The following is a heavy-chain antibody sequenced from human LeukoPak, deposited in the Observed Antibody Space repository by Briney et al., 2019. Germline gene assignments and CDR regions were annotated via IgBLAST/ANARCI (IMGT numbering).Heavy chain of an antibody. J-gene: IGHJ4*02. CDR1: GFTFNTYS. CDR3: ASGDYYDSSESY. CDR2: ISSSSKYI. V-gene: IGHV3-21*01. D-gene: IGHD3-22*01. Sequence: GGSLRLSCAASGFTFNTYSMNWVRQAPGKGLEWVSSISSSSKYIYYADSVKGRFTISRDNAKNSLYLQMNSLRAEDTAVYYCASGDYYDSSESYWGQGTLVTVSS.